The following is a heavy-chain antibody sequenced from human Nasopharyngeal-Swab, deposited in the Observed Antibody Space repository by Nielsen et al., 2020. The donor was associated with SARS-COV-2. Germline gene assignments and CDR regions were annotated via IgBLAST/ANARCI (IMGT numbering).Heavy chain of an antibody. Sequence: ASVKVSCKASGYTFTCYYMHWVRQAPGQGLEWMGWINPNSGGTNYAQKFQGRVTMTRDTSISTAYMELSRLRSDDTAVYYCARVGLVGARYYYGMDVWGQGTTVTVSS. CDR1: GYTFTCYY. CDR3: ARVGLVGARYYYGMDV. CDR2: INPNSGGT. J-gene: IGHJ6*02. V-gene: IGHV1-2*02. D-gene: IGHD1-26*01.